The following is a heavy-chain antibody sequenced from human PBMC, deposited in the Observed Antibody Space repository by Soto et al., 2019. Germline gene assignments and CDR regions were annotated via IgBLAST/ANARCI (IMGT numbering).Heavy chain of an antibody. CDR2: INHNGDS. Sequence: QVHLQQWGAGLLKPSEALSLTCGVYGGSFGTSYWAWIRQSPEKGLEWIGEINHNGDSNYNPSLKMRVTISLDMSENQISLKLTPVAAAETAVYYCARVTRFPDAFDIWGQGTPVIVSS. V-gene: IGHV4-34*01. J-gene: IGHJ3*02. CDR3: ARVTRFPDAFDI. CDR1: GGSFGTSY.